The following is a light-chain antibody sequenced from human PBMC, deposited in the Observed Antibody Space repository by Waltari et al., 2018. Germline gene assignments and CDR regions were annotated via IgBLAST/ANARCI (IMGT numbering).Light chain of an antibody. CDR2: DDN. Sequence: QSALTQPASVSGSPGQSITISCTGTSSDVGNYNLVSWYQQYPGKAPKGMIYDDNRRPSGVSDRLSGSKSGNTASLTIAGVQAEDEADYYCCSYAGSYTWVFGGGTKLTVL. V-gene: IGLV2-23*01. J-gene: IGLJ3*02. CDR3: CSYAGSYTWV. CDR1: SSDVGNYNL.